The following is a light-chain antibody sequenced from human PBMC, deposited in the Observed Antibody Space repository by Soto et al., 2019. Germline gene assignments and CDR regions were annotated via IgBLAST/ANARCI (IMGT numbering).Light chain of an antibody. J-gene: IGKJ3*01. V-gene: IGKV1-39*01. CDR3: QQFFTTLFT. Sequence: DIQMTQSPASLSDSVGDRVTITCRASQSISNYLNWYQQKPGKAPNLLIYAASSLRSGVPSRFSGSGSGTDFNLTINSLQPEDFATYSCQQFFTTLFTFGPGTNVEIK. CDR1: QSISNY. CDR2: AAS.